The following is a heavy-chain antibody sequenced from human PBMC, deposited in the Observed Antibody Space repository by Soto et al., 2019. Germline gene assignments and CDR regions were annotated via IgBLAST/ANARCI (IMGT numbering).Heavy chain of an antibody. CDR1: GFTFSSYG. Sequence: QVQLVESGGGVVQPGRSLRLSCAASGFTFSSYGMHWVRQAPGKGLEWVAVIWYDGSNKYYADSVKGRFTISRDNSKNTLDLQMNSLRAEDTAVYYCARWDCSGGSCYSRAYYYYGMDVWGQGTTVTVSS. D-gene: IGHD2-15*01. CDR3: ARWDCSGGSCYSRAYYYYGMDV. J-gene: IGHJ6*02. CDR2: IWYDGSNK. V-gene: IGHV3-33*01.